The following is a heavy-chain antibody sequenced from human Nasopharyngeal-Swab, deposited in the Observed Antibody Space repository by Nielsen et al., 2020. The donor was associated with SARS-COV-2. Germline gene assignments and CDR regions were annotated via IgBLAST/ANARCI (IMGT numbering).Heavy chain of an antibody. V-gene: IGHV3-23*01. Sequence: GESLKISCAASGFIFSNYAMSWVRQAPGKGLEWVSAISDSGGSTYYADSVKGRFTISRDNAKNSLYLQMNSPRAEDTAIYYCARASYYYGSGSYDHAYWGQGTLVTVSS. CDR1: GFIFSNYA. CDR2: ISDSGGST. J-gene: IGHJ4*02. CDR3: ARASYYYGSGSYDHAY. D-gene: IGHD3-10*01.